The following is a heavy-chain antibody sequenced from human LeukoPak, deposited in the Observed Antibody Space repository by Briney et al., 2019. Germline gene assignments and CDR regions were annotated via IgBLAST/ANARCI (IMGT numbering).Heavy chain of an antibody. D-gene: IGHD6-25*01. J-gene: IGHJ2*01. CDR2: VSGSGGTT. CDR3: TKQSVSGYSSGWHWYFDL. Sequence: GGSLRLSCAASGFNVNSKYISWVRQAPGKGLEWVSAVSGSGGTTYYADSVKGRFTISRDNSQNTLYLQMNSLRAEDTAVYYCTKQSVSGYSSGWHWYFDLWGRGTLVTVSS. V-gene: IGHV3-23*01. CDR1: GFNVNSKY.